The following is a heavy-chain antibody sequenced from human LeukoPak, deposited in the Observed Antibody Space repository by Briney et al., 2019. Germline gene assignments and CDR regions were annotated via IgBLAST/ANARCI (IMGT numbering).Heavy chain of an antibody. CDR3: AKAIHSSSSGVVDY. J-gene: IGHJ4*02. D-gene: IGHD6-6*01. CDR2: IRYDGSNK. CDR1: GFTFSNYA. V-gene: IGHV3-30*02. Sequence: GGSLRLSCAASGFTFSNYAMHWVRQAPGKGLEGVTFIRYDGSNKYYAESVKGRFTISRDNSKNTLYLQMSSLRAEDTAVYYCAKAIHSSSSGVVDYWGQGTLVTVSS.